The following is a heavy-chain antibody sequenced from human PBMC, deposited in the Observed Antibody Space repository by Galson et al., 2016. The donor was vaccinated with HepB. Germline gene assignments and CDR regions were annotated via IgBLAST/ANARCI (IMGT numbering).Heavy chain of an antibody. CDR3: ARDEDGRWFDP. D-gene: IGHD5-24*01. V-gene: IGHV1-2*06. CDR2: INPHSNDT. Sequence: SVKVSCKASGYRFTAYYIHWVRQAPGQGLEWMGRINPHSNDTHHAQRFQGRVTVTRDTSISTDYMELRRLTYDDTAIYYCARDEDGRWFDPWGQGTLVTVSS. J-gene: IGHJ5*02. CDR1: GYRFTAYY.